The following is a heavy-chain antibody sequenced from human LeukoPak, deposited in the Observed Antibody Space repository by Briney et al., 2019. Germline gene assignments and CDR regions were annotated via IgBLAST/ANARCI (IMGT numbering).Heavy chain of an antibody. J-gene: IGHJ4*02. CDR2: IYYSGST. Sequence: SETLSLTCTVSGGSISSYYWSWIRQPPGKGLEWIGYIYYSGSTNYNPSLKSRVTIAVDKSKNQFSLKLSSVTAADTAVYYCARGRPHERSSWYLYYFDYWGQGTLVTVPS. CDR1: GGSISSYY. D-gene: IGHD6-13*01. V-gene: IGHV4-59*01. CDR3: ARGRPHERSSWYLYYFDY.